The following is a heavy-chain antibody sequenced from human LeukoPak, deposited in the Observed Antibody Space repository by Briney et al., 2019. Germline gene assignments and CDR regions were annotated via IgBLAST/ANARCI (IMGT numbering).Heavy chain of an antibody. V-gene: IGHV3-23*01. CDR3: AKDPLYSSSWYYFDY. Sequence: PGGSLRLSCAASGFTFSSYWMSWVRQAPGKGLEWVSAISGSGGSTYYADSVKGRFTISRDNSKNTLYLQMNSLRAEDTAVYYCAKDPLYSSSWYYFDYWGQGTLVTVSS. CDR1: GFTFSSYW. CDR2: ISGSGGST. J-gene: IGHJ4*02. D-gene: IGHD6-13*01.